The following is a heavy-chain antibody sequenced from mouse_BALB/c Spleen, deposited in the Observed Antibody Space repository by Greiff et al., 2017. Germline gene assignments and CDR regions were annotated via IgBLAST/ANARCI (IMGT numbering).Heavy chain of an antibody. Sequence: EVQVVESGGGLVQPGGSRKLSCAASGFTFSHYGMAWVRQAPGKGPEWVAFISNLAYRIYYADTVTGRFTISRENAKNTLYLEMSSLRSEDTAMYYCARFYGSSPLFYAMDYWGQGTSVTVSS. V-gene: IGHV5-15*02. D-gene: IGHD1-1*01. J-gene: IGHJ4*01. CDR2: ISNLAYRI. CDR3: ARFYGSSPLFYAMDY. CDR1: GFTFSHYG.